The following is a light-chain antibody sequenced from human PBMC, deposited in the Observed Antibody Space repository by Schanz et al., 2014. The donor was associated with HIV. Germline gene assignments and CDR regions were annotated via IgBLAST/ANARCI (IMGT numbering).Light chain of an antibody. Sequence: DIQMTQSPSTLSASVGDRVTLTCRASQSITYHLAWYQQKPGKAPKLLIYKASNLEVGVPSRFSGSGSGTEFTLTISSLQPDDFATYFCLQYDSDSWTFGQGTKLDIQ. CDR2: KAS. J-gene: IGKJ2*02. CDR1: QSITYH. CDR3: LQYDSDSWT. V-gene: IGKV1-5*03.